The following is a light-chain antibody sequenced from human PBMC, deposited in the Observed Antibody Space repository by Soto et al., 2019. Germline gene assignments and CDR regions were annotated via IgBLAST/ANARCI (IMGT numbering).Light chain of an antibody. CDR2: AAS. J-gene: IGKJ5*01. V-gene: IGKV1-39*01. CDR1: QSISYY. Sequence: DVQMTQSPSSLSASVGDRVTITCRASQSISYYVNWYQQKPGKAPKFLIYAASSLQSGVPSRFRGSGSGTDFTLTITSLQPEDFAIYYCQQSYSRPLTFGQGTRLETK. CDR3: QQSYSRPLT.